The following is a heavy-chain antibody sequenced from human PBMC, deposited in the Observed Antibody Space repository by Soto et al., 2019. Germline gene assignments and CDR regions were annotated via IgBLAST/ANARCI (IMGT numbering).Heavy chain of an antibody. J-gene: IGHJ6*02. CDR3: ARPGRSGWPPGYSGGDYYGMDV. CDR1: GYSFASYW. Sequence: PGESLKIPCKGSGYSFASYWLGWVRQMPGKGLEWMGISYPGDSDTRYSPSFQGQVTISADKSISTAYLQWSSLKASDTAMYYCARPGRSGWPPGYSGGDYYGMDVWGQGTTVTVSS. V-gene: IGHV5-51*01. D-gene: IGHD6-19*01. CDR2: SYPGDSDT.